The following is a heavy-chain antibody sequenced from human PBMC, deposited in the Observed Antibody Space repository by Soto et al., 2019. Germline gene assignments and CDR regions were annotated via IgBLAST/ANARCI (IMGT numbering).Heavy chain of an antibody. D-gene: IGHD3-22*01. CDR3: AKSSSAYYYDY. J-gene: IGHJ4*02. Sequence: EVQLLESGGGLVQPGGSLTLSCAASGFTFSNYGMSWVRQAPGKGLEWVSSITNNGGSTYYADSVKGRFTISRDNSRSTLYLQVNSLRAEDAALYYCAKSSSAYYYDYWGQGTLVTVSS. CDR2: ITNNGGST. CDR1: GFTFSNYG. V-gene: IGHV3-23*01.